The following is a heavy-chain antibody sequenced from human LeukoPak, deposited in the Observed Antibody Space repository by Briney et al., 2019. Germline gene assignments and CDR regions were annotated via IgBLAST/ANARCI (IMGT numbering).Heavy chain of an antibody. V-gene: IGHV3-21*01. CDR2: ISSSSSYI. CDR3: ARDPGTSLDY. Sequence: GSLRLSCAASGFTFGSYSMNWVRPAPGKGLEWVSSISSSSSYIYYADSVKGRFTISRDNAKNSLYLQMNSLRAEDTAVYYCARDPGTSLDYWGQGTLVTVSS. CDR1: GFTFGSYS. D-gene: IGHD1-1*01. J-gene: IGHJ4*02.